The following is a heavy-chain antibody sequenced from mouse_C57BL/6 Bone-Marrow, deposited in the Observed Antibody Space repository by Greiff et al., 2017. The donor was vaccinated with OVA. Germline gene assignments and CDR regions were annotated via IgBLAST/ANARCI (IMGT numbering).Heavy chain of an antibody. J-gene: IGHJ3*01. CDR2: IDPEDGDN. V-gene: IGHV14-1*01. CDR3: TGSWRFAY. CDR1: GFNIKDYY. Sequence: DVQLQQSGAELVRPGASVKLSCTASGFNIKDYYMHWVKQRPEQGLEWIGRIDPEDGDNEYAPKFQGKANMTADTSSTPAYLQLSSLTSEDTAVYYCTGSWRFAYWGQGTLVTVSA.